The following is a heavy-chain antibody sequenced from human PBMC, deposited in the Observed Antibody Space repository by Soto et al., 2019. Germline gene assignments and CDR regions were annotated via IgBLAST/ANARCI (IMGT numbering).Heavy chain of an antibody. Sequence: QLQLQESGPGLVKPSETLSLTCTVSGGSISSSSYYWGWIRQPPGKGLEWIGSIYYSGSTYYNPSLKSRVTISVDTSKNQFSLKLSSVTAADTAVYYCARQGGGGSSWYDVSPIDYWGQGTLVTVSS. V-gene: IGHV4-39*01. CDR1: GGSISSSSYY. CDR2: IYYSGST. CDR3: ARQGGGGSSWYDVSPIDY. J-gene: IGHJ4*02. D-gene: IGHD6-13*01.